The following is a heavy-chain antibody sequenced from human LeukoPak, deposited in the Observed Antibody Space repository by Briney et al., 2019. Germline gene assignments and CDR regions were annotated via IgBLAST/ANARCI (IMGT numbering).Heavy chain of an antibody. CDR3: ARVVSGYEDY. J-gene: IGHJ4*02. D-gene: IGHD5-12*01. V-gene: IGHV4-59*01. CDR2: IYYSGST. Sequence: PSETLSLTCTVPGGSISSDYWSWIRQPPGKGLEWIGYIYYSGSTNYNPSLKSRVTISVDTSKNQFSLKLSSVTAADTAVYYCARVVSGYEDYWGQGTLVTVSS. CDR1: GGSISSDY.